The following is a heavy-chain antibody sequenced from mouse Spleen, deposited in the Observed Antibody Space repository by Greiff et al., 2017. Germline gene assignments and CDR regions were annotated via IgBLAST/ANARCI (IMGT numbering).Heavy chain of an antibody. V-gene: IGHV1-61*01. CDR2: IYPSDSET. CDR1: GYTFTSYW. CDR3: AREDYRYFDV. Sequence: QVQLQQPGAELVRPGSSVKLSCKASGYTFTSYWMDWVKQRPGQGLEWIGNIYPSDSETHYNQKFKDKATLTVDKSSSTAYMQLSSLTSEDSAVYYCAREDYRYFDVWGAGTTVTVSS. J-gene: IGHJ1*01.